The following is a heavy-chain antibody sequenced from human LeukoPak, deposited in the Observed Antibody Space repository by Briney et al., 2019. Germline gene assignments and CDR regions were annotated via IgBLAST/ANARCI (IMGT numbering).Heavy chain of an antibody. Sequence: PSETLSLTCTVSGGSISSSSYYWGWIRQPPGKGLEWIGSIYWSGSTYYNPSPKSPVTISVDTSKNQYSLKLSSVTAADTAVYYCARQGSYDYVWGSYRSYYFDYWGQGTLVTVSS. CDR3: ARQGSYDYVWGSYRSYYFDY. J-gene: IGHJ4*02. CDR2: IYWSGST. V-gene: IGHV4-39*01. D-gene: IGHD3-16*02. CDR1: GGSISSSSYY.